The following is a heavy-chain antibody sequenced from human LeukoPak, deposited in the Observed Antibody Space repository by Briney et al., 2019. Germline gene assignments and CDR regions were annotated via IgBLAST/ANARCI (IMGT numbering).Heavy chain of an antibody. J-gene: IGHJ4*02. D-gene: IGHD3-10*01. CDR1: GFTFSSYG. CDR2: IWYDGSNK. V-gene: IGHV3-33*01. Sequence: GGSLRLSCAASGFTFSSYGMHWVRQAPGKGLEWVAVIWYDGSNKYYADSVKGRFTISRDNSKNTLYLQMNSLRAEDTAVYYCARETITMVRGGSFDYWGQGTLVTVSS. CDR3: ARETITMVRGGSFDY.